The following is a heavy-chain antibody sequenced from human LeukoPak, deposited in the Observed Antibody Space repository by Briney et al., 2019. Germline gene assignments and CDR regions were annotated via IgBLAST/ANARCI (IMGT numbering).Heavy chain of an antibody. D-gene: IGHD3-22*01. CDR3: ARDLSGYYSRYHYYYVMDV. Sequence: GGSLRLSCAASGFTFSSYAMHWVRQAPGKGLEWVAVISYDGSNKYYADSVKGRFTISRDNSKNTLSLQMNSLRAEDTAVYYCARDLSGYYSRYHYYYVMDVWGQGTTVTVSS. CDR2: ISYDGSNK. CDR1: GFTFSSYA. J-gene: IGHJ6*02. V-gene: IGHV3-30*04.